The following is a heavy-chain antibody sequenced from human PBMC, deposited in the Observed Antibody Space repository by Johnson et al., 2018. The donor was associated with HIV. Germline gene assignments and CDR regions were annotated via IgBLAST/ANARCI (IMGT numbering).Heavy chain of an antibody. V-gene: IGHV3-30-3*01. D-gene: IGHD6-13*01. CDR3: ARGALQRGSWYGRDAFDI. Sequence: QEQLVESGGGVVQPGRSLRLSCAASGFTFSSYAMHWVRQAPGKGLEWVAVISYDGSNKYYADSVKGRFTISRDDSKTKLYLQMNSLRAEDTAVYYCARGALQRGSWYGRDAFDIWGQGTMVTVSS. CDR1: GFTFSSYA. CDR2: ISYDGSNK. J-gene: IGHJ3*02.